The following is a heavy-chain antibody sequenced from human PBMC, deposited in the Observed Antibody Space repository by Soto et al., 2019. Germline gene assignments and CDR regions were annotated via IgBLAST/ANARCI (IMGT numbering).Heavy chain of an antibody. D-gene: IGHD2-8*02. V-gene: IGHV4-31*03. Sequence: VQLQESGPGLVKPSQTLSLTCTVSGGPISSGGDYWNWIRQHPGKGLEWVGYISYSGFTYYNPSLRSRVSISIDTSKNQLSLKLSSVTAADTAVYYCARDREYCTGRHCSDNYYYGLHVWGQGTAVTVSS. CDR2: ISYSGFT. CDR1: GGPISSGGDY. CDR3: ARDREYCTGRHCSDNYYYGLHV. J-gene: IGHJ6*02.